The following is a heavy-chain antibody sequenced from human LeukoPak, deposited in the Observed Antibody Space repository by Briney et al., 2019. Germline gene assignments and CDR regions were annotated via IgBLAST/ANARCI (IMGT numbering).Heavy chain of an antibody. J-gene: IGHJ5*02. CDR1: GGSFSGYY. V-gene: IGHV4-34*01. CDR3: ATVPRSGSYYLFATRWFDP. Sequence: SETLSLTCAVYGGSFSGYYWSWIRQPPGKGLEWIGEINHSGSTNYNPSLKSRVTISVDTSKNQFSLKLSSVTAADTAVYYCATVPRSGSYYLFATRWFDPWGQGTLVTVSS. D-gene: IGHD1-26*01. CDR2: INHSGST.